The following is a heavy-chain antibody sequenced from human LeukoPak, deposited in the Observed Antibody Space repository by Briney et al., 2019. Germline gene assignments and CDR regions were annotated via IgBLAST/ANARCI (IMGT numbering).Heavy chain of an antibody. CDR3: ARSRVSGPKLTVVTPHDY. V-gene: IGHV3-74*01. CDR2: INSDGSST. D-gene: IGHD4-23*01. Sequence: PGGSLRLSCAASGFTFSSYAMSWVRQAPGKGLVWVSRINSDGSSTSYADSVKGRFTISRDNAKNTLYLQMNSLRAEDTAVYYCARSRVSGPKLTVVTPHDYWGQGTLVTVSS. J-gene: IGHJ4*02. CDR1: GFTFSSYA.